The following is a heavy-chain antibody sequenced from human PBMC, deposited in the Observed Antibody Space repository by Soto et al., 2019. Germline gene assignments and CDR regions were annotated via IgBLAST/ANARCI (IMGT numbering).Heavy chain of an antibody. J-gene: IGHJ6*02. CDR2: IYTSGST. CDR3: ARGGWLADYYYYYGMDV. CDR1: GGSISSYY. D-gene: IGHD6-19*01. V-gene: IGHV4-4*07. Sequence: KTSETLSPTCTVSGGSISSYYWSWIRQPAGKGLEWIGRIYTSGSTNYNPSLKSRVTMSVDTSKNQFSLKLSSVTAADTAVYYCARGGWLADYYYYYGMDVWGQGTTVTVS.